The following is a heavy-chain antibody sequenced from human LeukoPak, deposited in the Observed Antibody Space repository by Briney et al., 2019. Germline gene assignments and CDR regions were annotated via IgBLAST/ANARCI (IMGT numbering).Heavy chain of an antibody. J-gene: IGHJ4*02. CDR2: LSASGFNT. CDR3: ARDPSIVGATTDLPGY. CDR1: GFIFSTYA. Sequence: GGSLRLSCAASGFIFSTYAMTWLRQAPGKGLEWVSALSASGFNTYYADSVKGRFTISRDNSKNTLYLQMNSLRAEDTAVYYCARDPSIVGATTDLPGYWGQGTLVTVSS. D-gene: IGHD1-26*01. V-gene: IGHV3-23*01.